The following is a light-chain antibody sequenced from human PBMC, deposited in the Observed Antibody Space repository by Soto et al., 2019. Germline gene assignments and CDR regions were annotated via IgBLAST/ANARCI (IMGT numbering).Light chain of an antibody. V-gene: IGLV2-8*01. Sequence: QSALTQPPSASGSPGQSVTISCTGTSSDVGAYKYVSWYQQYPGKAPKLMIYEVTKRPSGVPDRFSRSKSGNAVSLAVSGLQAEDGADYYCTSYVGNDIWVFGGGTKVTVL. J-gene: IGLJ3*02. CDR3: TSYVGNDIWV. CDR2: EVT. CDR1: SSDVGAYKY.